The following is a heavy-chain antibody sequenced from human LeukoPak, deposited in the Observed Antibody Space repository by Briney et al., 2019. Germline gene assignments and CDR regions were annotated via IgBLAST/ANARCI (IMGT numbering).Heavy chain of an antibody. D-gene: IGHD3-10*01. V-gene: IGHV4-59*01. J-gene: IGHJ4*02. CDR2: IYYSGST. CDR1: GGSFSGYY. Sequence: PSETLSLTCAVYGGSFSGYYWSWIRQPPGKGLEWIGYIYYSGSTNYNPSLKSRVTISVDTSKNQFSLKLSSVTAADTAVYYCARHRSYFYAPGRAGGRTDIDSWGQGTLVTVSS. CDR3: ARHRSYFYAPGRAGGRTDIDS.